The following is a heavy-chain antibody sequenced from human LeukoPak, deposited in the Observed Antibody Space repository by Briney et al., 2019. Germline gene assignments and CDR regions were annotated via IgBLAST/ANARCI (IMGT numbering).Heavy chain of an antibody. V-gene: IGHV3-53*01. CDR1: GFNVRANY. D-gene: IGHD4-17*01. CDR2: LYSGGGA. J-gene: IGHJ6*03. CDR3: ARDATTELGTVYMDV. Sequence: GGSLRLSCAASGFNVRANYMAWVRQSPGKGLECVSVLYSGGGAFYADSVKGRFTVSRDNAKNSLYLQMNSLRVEDTAVYYCARDATTELGTVYMDVWGKGTTVTISS.